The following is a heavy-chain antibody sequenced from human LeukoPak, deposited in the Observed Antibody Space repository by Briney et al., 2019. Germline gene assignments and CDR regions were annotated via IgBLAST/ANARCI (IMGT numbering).Heavy chain of an antibody. CDR3: ARDFLIGIAAAGPLDY. D-gene: IGHD6-13*01. Sequence: GGSLRLSCAASGFTFSSYGMHWVHQAPGKGLEWVAVIWYDGSNKYYADSVKGRFTISRDNSKNTLYLQMNSLRAEDTAVYYCARDFLIGIAAAGPLDYWGQGTLVTVSS. V-gene: IGHV3-33*01. J-gene: IGHJ4*02. CDR2: IWYDGSNK. CDR1: GFTFSSYG.